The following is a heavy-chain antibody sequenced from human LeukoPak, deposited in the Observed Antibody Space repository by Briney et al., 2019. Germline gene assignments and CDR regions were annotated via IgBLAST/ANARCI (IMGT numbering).Heavy chain of an antibody. J-gene: IGHJ4*02. D-gene: IGHD1-26*01. CDR2: DRLNGTT. V-gene: IGHV4-4*02. CDR3: TSESGAFSPFGF. Sequence: SGTLSLTCAASGCSIITNSWWSWLHPPPGKGLEWFGDDRLNGTTHYNPSLGSRVSMSIDKTKNHMSLKLTSVTAADTAIYYCTSESGAFSPFGFWGQGTLVTVSS. CDR1: GCSIITNSW.